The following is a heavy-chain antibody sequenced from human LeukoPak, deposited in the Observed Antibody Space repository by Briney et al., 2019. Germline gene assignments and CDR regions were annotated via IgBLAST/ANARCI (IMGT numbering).Heavy chain of an antibody. CDR3: ARLNLYDRIMITFGVDY. CDR1: GGSISSSSYY. CDR2: IYYSGST. D-gene: IGHD3-16*01. Sequence: SETLSLTCTVSGGSISSSSYYWGWIRQPPGKGLEWIGSIYYSGSTYYNPSLKSRVTISVDTSKNQFSLKLSSVTAADTAVYYCARLNLYDRIMITFGVDYWGQGTLVTVSS. J-gene: IGHJ4*02. V-gene: IGHV4-39*01.